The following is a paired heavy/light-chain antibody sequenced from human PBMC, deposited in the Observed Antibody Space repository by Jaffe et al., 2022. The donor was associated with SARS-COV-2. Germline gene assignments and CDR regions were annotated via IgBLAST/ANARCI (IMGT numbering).Heavy chain of an antibody. Sequence: QLQLQESGPGLVKPSETLSLTCTVSGGSISSSSYWGWVRQPPGRGLEWIGNIYYSGSTYYNPSLKTRVTISVDASKNQFSLKLTSMTAADTALYYCARRGSGSYYDYWGQGTLVTVSS. V-gene: IGHV4-39*01. D-gene: IGHD3-10*01. CDR3: ARRGSGSYYDY. CDR1: GGSISSSSY. J-gene: IGHJ4*02. CDR2: IYYSGST.
Light chain of an antibody. J-gene: IGLJ1*01. CDR3: CSFAGNYIYV. CDR2: DVS. V-gene: IGLV2-11*01. Sequence: QSALTQPRSVSGSPGQSVTISCTGTSSDVGGYNYVSWHQQHPGKAPKLMIYDVSKRPSGVPDRFSGSKSGNTASLTISGLQAEDEADYYCCSFAGNYIYVFGTGTQVTVL. CDR1: SSDVGGYNY.